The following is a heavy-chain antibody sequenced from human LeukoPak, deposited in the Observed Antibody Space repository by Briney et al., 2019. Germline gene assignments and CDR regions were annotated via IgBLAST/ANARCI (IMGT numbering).Heavy chain of an antibody. CDR1: GFTFSSYY. V-gene: IGHV3-21*04. D-gene: IGHD5-18*01. J-gene: IGHJ4*02. CDR2: MSSSSSYI. CDR3: ARTQLSDTAMSYFDY. Sequence: GGSLRLSCAASGFTFSSYYISWVRQAPGKGLEWVSSMSSSSSYIYYADSVKGRFTIPRDNAKNSLYLQMNSLRAEDTAVYYCARTQLSDTAMSYFDYWGRGTLVTVSS.